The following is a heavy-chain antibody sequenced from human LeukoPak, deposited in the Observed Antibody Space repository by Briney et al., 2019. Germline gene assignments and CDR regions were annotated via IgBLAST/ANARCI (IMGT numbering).Heavy chain of an antibody. CDR3: ARVSPGYYDSSGYYRTEYFQH. CDR2: IYYSGST. V-gene: IGHV4-39*07. J-gene: IGHJ1*01. D-gene: IGHD3-22*01. CDR1: GGSISSSSYY. Sequence: SETLSLTCTVSGGSISSSSYYWGWIRQPPGKGLEWIGSIYYSGSTYYNPSLKSRVTISVDTSKDQFSLKLSSVTAADTAVYYCARVSPGYYDSSGYYRTEYFQHWGQGTLVTVSS.